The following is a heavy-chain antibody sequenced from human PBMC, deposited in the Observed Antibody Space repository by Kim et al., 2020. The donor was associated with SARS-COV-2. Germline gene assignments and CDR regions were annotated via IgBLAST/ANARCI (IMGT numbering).Heavy chain of an antibody. J-gene: IGHJ4*02. V-gene: IGHV4-59*10. CDR1: GGSISGYY. Sequence: SETLSLTCAVYGGSISGYYWSWIRQPAGKGLEWIGRITSSGSTNYNPSLKSRVTMSVDMSKNQFSLKLSSVTAAATAVYYCARRHSSGWHFDYWGQGTLVTVSS. D-gene: IGHD6-19*01. CDR2: ITSSGST. CDR3: ARRHSSGWHFDY.